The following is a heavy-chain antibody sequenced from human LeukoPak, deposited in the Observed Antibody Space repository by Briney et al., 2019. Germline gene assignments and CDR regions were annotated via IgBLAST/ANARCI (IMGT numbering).Heavy chain of an antibody. CDR1: GYTFTSYG. CDR2: ISAYNGNT. J-gene: IGHJ4*02. D-gene: IGHD1-20*01. V-gene: IGHV1-18*03. CDR3: ARGGTLTAYYFDY. Sequence: RASVKVSCKASGYTFTSYGISWVRQAPGQGLEWMGWISAYNGNTKYSQEFQGRVTITRDTSASTAYMELSSLRSEDMAVYYCARGGTLTAYYFDYWGQGTLVTVSS.